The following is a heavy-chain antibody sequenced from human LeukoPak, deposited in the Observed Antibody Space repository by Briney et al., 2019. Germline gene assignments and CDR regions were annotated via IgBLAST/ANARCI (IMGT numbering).Heavy chain of an antibody. CDR2: VYHSGST. V-gene: IGHV4-30-4*01. Sequence: PSQTLSLTCTVSGGSISSGEYYWSWIRQPPGKGLEWIGYVYHSGSTYYNPSLKSRVTISVDTSKNQFSLKLSSLTAADTAVYYCARAGMAIEAAGTIHNWFDPWGQGTQVTVSS. D-gene: IGHD6-13*01. CDR1: GGSISSGEYY. J-gene: IGHJ5*02. CDR3: ARAGMAIEAAGTIHNWFDP.